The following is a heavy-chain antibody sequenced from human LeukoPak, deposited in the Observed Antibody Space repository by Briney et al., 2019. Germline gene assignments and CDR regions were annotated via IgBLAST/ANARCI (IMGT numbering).Heavy chain of an antibody. CDR2: ISGSGGSL. Sequence: PGGSLRLSCAASGFTFSSYAMNWVRQTPGKGLKWVSSISGSGGSLYYADSVKGRFTISRDNSKNTFYLQMNSPRAEDTAIYYCAKDFVAVTAIGMYYSDYWGQGTLVTVSA. CDR1: GFTFSSYA. J-gene: IGHJ4*02. D-gene: IGHD2-21*02. CDR3: AKDFVAVTAIGMYYSDY. V-gene: IGHV3-23*01.